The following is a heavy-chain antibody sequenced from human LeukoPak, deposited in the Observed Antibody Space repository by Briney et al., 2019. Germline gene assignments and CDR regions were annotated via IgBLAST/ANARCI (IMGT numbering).Heavy chain of an antibody. CDR2: IYTSGST. V-gene: IGHV4-61*02. D-gene: IGHD4-11*01. CDR3: ARRPDYPGVYYYYYMDV. J-gene: IGHJ6*03. Sequence: PSQTLSLTCTVSGGSISSGSYYWSWIRQPAGKGLEWIGRIYTSGSTNYNPSLKSRVTISVDTSKNQFSLKLSSVTAADTAVYYCARRPDYPGVYYYYYMDVWGKGTTVTVSS. CDR1: GGSISSGSYY.